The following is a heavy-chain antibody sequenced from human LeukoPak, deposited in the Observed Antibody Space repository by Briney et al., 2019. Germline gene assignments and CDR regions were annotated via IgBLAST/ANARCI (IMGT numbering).Heavy chain of an antibody. Sequence: GGSLRLSCAASGFTFSSYAMSWVRQAPGKGLEWVSAISGSGGSTYYADSVKGRFTISRDNSKNTLYLQMNSLRAEDTAVYYCATYYYGSGSYRFDYWAQGTLVTVSS. CDR3: ATYYYGSGSYRFDY. J-gene: IGHJ4*02. CDR2: ISGSGGST. V-gene: IGHV3-23*01. CDR1: GFTFSSYA. D-gene: IGHD3-10*01.